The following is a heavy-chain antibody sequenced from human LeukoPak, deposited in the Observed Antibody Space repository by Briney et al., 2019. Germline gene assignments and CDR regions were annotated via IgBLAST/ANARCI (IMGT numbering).Heavy chain of an antibody. CDR2: INHSGST. CDR3: ARFPPVFDY. CDR1: GGSFSGYY. Sequence: PSETLSLTCAVYGGSFSGYYWSWIRQPPGKGLEWIGEINHSGSTNYNPSHKSRVTISVDTSKNQFSLKLTSVTAADTAVYYCARFPPVFDYWGQGTLVIVSS. V-gene: IGHV4-34*01. D-gene: IGHD1-14*01. J-gene: IGHJ4*02.